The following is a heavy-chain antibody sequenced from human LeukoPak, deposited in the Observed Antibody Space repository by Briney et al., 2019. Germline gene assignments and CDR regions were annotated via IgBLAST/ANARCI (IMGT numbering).Heavy chain of an antibody. CDR2: ISYDGSNK. CDR1: GFTFSSYA. Sequence: PGRSLRLSCAASGFTFSSYAMHWVRQAPGKGLEWVAVISYDGSNKYYADSVKGRFTISRDNSKNTLYLQMNSLRAEDTAVYYCASPVEYQLLYRDDAFDIWGQGTMVTVSS. J-gene: IGHJ3*02. D-gene: IGHD2-2*02. CDR3: ASPVEYQLLYRDDAFDI. V-gene: IGHV3-30-3*01.